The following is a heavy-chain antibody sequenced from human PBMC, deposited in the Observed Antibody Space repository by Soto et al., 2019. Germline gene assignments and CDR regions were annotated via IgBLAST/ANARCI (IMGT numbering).Heavy chain of an antibody. J-gene: IGHJ3*02. CDR1: GYPVTAYY. CDR2: INPATGAA. CDR3: ARGGGVGVAGSAAFDM. Sequence: QLHLVQSGAVVKKPGASVTVSCSASGYPVTAYYMHWVRQAPGRGLEWMGGINPATGAAKYTQTFRGRVTMTRDTSTSTVFMELSGLTSEDTALFYCARGGGVGVAGSAAFDMWGQGTLVTVSS. V-gene: IGHV1-2*02. D-gene: IGHD3-3*01.